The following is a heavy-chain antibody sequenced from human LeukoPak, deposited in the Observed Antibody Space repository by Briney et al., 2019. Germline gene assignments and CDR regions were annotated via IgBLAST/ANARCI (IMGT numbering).Heavy chain of an antibody. Sequence: PGGSLRLSCAASGFTFSTYDMHWVRQAPGKGLEWVSAISTTDYTYYPGSVKGRFTISRENAKSSLYLQMNSLSAEDTAVYYCARGRSGSYFDSWGQGTLVAVSS. CDR1: GFTFSTYD. CDR2: ISTTDYT. J-gene: IGHJ4*02. CDR3: ARGRSGSYFDS. V-gene: IGHV3-13*04. D-gene: IGHD1-26*01.